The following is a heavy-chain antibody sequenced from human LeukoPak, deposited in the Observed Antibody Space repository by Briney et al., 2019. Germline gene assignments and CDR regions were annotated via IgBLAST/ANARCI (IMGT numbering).Heavy chain of an antibody. CDR2: ISAGGDLT. CDR3: AKGLISSATYFSYFDY. V-gene: IGHV3-23*01. D-gene: IGHD1-26*01. Sequence: GGSLRLSCAASGFTFSSYGMSWVRQAPGKGLEWVSAISAGGDLTNYADSVKGRFTISRDSSKNMLYVQMNSLRAEDTAVYHCAKGLISSATYFSYFDYWGQGTLVTVSS. J-gene: IGHJ4*02. CDR1: GFTFSSYG.